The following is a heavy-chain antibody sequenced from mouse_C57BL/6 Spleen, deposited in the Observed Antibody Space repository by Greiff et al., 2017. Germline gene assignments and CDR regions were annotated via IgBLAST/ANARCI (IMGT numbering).Heavy chain of an antibody. Sequence: EVQLQESGEGLVKPGGSLKLSCAASGFTFSSYAMSWVRQTPEKRLEWVAYISSGGDYIYYADTVKGRFTISRDNARNTLYLQMSSLKSEDTAMYYCTRDGTTVVANWYFDVWGTGTTVTVSS. CDR1: GFTFSSYA. V-gene: IGHV5-9-1*02. D-gene: IGHD1-1*01. J-gene: IGHJ1*03. CDR2: ISSGGDYI. CDR3: TRDGTTVVANWYFDV.